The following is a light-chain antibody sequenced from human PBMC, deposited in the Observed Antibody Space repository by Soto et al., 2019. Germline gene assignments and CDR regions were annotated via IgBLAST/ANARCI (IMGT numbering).Light chain of an antibody. CDR2: AAS. J-gene: IGKJ4*01. CDR3: QQLNSYPLT. V-gene: IGKV1-9*01. Sequence: DIQLTQSPSFLSASVGDRVTITCRASQGMRSYLAWYQQKPGKAPKLLIYAASTLQSGVPSRFSGSESGTEFTLTISSLQPEDFATSYCQQLNSYPLTFGGGTKVEIK. CDR1: QGMRSY.